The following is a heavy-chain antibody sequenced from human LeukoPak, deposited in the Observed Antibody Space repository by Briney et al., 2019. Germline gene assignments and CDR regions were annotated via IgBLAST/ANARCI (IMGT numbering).Heavy chain of an antibody. V-gene: IGHV1-69*13. CDR2: IIPIFGSA. D-gene: IGHD2-2*01. Sequence: SVKVSCKASGYTFTSYAISWVRQAPGQGLEWMGGIIPIFGSANSAQKFQGRVTITADESTSTAYMELSSLRSEDTAVYYCAKTQGFCSSTSCYAPFDPWGQGTLVTVSS. J-gene: IGHJ5*02. CDR3: AKTQGFCSSTSCYAPFDP. CDR1: GYTFTSYA.